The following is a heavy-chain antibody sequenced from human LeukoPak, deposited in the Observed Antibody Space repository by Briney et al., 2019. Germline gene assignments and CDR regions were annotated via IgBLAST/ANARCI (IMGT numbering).Heavy chain of an antibody. J-gene: IGHJ4*02. V-gene: IGHV3-30*03. D-gene: IGHD3-16*01. CDR3: AVLSPTLDY. Sequence: PGGPLRLSCAASGFTFSSYGMHWVRQAPGKGLEWVAVISYDGSNKYYADSVKGRFTISRGNSKNTLYLQMNSLRAEDTAVYYCAVLSPTLDYWGQGTLVTVSS. CDR1: GFTFSSYG. CDR2: ISYDGSNK.